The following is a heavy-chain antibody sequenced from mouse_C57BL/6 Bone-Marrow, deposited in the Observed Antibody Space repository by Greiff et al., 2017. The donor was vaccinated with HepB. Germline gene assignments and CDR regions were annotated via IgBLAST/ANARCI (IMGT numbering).Heavy chain of an antibody. V-gene: IGHV14-4*01. CDR3: FITTVDQGGYYAMDY. J-gene: IGHJ4*01. D-gene: IGHD1-1*01. Sequence: VQLQQSGAELVRPGASVKLSCTASGFNIKDDYMHWVKQRPEQGLEWIGWIDPENGDTEYASKFQGKATITADTSSNTAYLQLSSLTSEETSVYYQFITTVDQGGYYAMDYWGQGTSVTVSS. CDR1: GFNIKDDY. CDR2: IDPENGDT.